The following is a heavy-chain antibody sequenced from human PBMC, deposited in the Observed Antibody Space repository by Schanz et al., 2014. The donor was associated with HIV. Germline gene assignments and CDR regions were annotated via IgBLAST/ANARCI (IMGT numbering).Heavy chain of an antibody. CDR2: ISSSGGST. CDR1: GFTFNTYA. Sequence: EVQLLESGGGLVQPGGSLRLSCAASGFTFNTYAMAWVRQAPGKGLEWVSTISSSGGSTYSADSVKGRFTISRDNSKNTLFLQMNSLRAEDTAVYYCARDREIGQHYYYDNSGHSMDVWGQGTTVSVS. CDR3: ARDREIGQHYYYDNSGHSMDV. D-gene: IGHD3-22*01. J-gene: IGHJ6*02. V-gene: IGHV3-23*01.